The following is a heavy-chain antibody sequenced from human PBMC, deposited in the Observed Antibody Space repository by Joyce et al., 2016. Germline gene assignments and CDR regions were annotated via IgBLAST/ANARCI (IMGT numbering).Heavy chain of an antibody. CDR2: IAFGSGNT. CDR3: ATDRVGALSP. V-gene: IGHV1-58*01. J-gene: IGHJ4*02. D-gene: IGHD1-26*01. Sequence: QLVQSGPEVRKPATSVKVSCKPSGFIFNSAAVHWVRQAPGQRLEWIGWIAFGSGNTKDAQNFKQRVTFIRDVSTSTAYMELTSLRSEDTAVYYCATDRVGALSPWGPGTLVTVSS. CDR1: GFIFNSAA.